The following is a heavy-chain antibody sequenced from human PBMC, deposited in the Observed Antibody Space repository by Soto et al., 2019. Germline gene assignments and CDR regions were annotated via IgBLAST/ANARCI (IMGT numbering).Heavy chain of an antibody. Sequence: ESGGGVVQPGRSLRLSCAASGFTFTNYGRHWVRQAPGKGLEWVAVIWYDGSNKYYADSVKGRFTISKDNSQNTLYLQMNNLRAEDTAMYYCTRDPDGGSRYYFDSWGQGTLVTVSS. J-gene: IGHJ4*02. D-gene: IGHD1-26*01. CDR3: TRDPDGGSRYYFDS. CDR2: IWYDGSNK. V-gene: IGHV3-33*01. CDR1: GFTFTNYG.